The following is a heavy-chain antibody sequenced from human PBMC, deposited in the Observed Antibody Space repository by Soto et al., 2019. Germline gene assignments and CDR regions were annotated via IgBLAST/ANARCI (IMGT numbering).Heavy chain of an antibody. Sequence: EVQLVQTGGGLIKPGGSLSLSCAASGLSVSDKYMSWVRQAPGKGLEWVSLPYTGGNSYFADFVKGRFIVSRDISKNTLFLHMNSLAAEDTAVYYCAREGYAYGLDFWGQGSLVTVSS. V-gene: IGHV3-53*02. CDR1: GLSVSDKY. CDR3: AREGYAYGLDF. D-gene: IGHD3-10*01. CDR2: PYTGGNS. J-gene: IGHJ4*02.